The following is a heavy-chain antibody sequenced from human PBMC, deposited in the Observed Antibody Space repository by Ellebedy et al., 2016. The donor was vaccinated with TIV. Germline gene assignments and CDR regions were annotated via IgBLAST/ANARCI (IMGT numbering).Heavy chain of an antibody. D-gene: IGHD2-2*01. Sequence: ASVKVSCKGSGYSFTSYWISWVRQMPGKGLEWMGRIDPSDSYTNYSPSFQGQVTISADKSISTAYLQWSSLKASDTAMCYCARQVCSSTSCYHFFDYWGQGTLVTVSS. J-gene: IGHJ4*02. CDR3: ARQVCSSTSCYHFFDY. V-gene: IGHV5-10-1*01. CDR1: GYSFTSYW. CDR2: IDPSDSYT.